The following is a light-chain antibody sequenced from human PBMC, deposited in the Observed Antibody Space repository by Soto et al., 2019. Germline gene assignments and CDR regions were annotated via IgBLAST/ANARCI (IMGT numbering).Light chain of an antibody. CDR1: QSVSNNY. Sequence: EIVLTRSPGTLSVXXGERATLSCRASQSVSNNYLAWYQQKPGQAPRLLIYGASNRATGIPDRFSGSGSGTDFTLTISRLEPEDFAVYYCPQYGSSGTFGQGTKVDIK. CDR2: GAS. J-gene: IGKJ1*01. V-gene: IGKV3-20*01. CDR3: PQYGSSGT.